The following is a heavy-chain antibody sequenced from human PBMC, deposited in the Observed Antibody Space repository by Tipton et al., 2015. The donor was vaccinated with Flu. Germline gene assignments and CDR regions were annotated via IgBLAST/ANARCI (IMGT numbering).Heavy chain of an antibody. Sequence: SLRLSCAASGFTFSSYGMHWVRQAPGKGLEWVAVIWYDGSNKYYADSVKGRFTISRDNSKNTLYLQMDSLRAEDTAVYYCARDNRDIVVVVAATEGYSYFDYWGQGTLVTVSS. J-gene: IGHJ4*02. D-gene: IGHD2-15*01. CDR1: GFTFSSYG. CDR3: ARDNRDIVVVVAATEGYSYFDY. V-gene: IGHV3-33*01. CDR2: IWYDGSNK.